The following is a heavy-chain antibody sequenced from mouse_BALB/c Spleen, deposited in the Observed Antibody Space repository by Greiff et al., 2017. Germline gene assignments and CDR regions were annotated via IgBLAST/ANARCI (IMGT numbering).Heavy chain of an antibody. J-gene: IGHJ4*01. CDR1: GFSLSTSGMG. CDR3: ARYGNYDAMDY. V-gene: IGHV8-12*01. CDR2: IYWDDDK. D-gene: IGHD2-1*01. Sequence: QVTLKVSGPGILQPSQTLSLTCSFSGFSLSTSGMGVSWIRQPSGKGLEWLAHIYWDDDKRYNPSLKSRLTISKDTSSNQVFLKITSVDTADTATYYCARYGNYDAMDYWGQGTSVTVSS.